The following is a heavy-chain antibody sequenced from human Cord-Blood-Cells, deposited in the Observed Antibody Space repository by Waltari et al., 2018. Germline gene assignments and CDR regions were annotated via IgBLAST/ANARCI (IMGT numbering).Heavy chain of an antibody. CDR1: GFIFVNAW. V-gene: IGHV3-15*01. J-gene: IGHJ4*02. D-gene: IGHD4-17*01. Sequence: EVTLVETGGGLVKTGGFLRLPCAASGFIFVNAWMSWVRQAQGKGQGGVWRIKRDTDGRTKYYASPGKCIFNNARNYSKYTLYLQMNSLKTVDTALYYCTTAIIRLGYFDYWGQGTLVTVSS. CDR3: TTAIIRLGYFDY. CDR2: IKRDTDGRTK.